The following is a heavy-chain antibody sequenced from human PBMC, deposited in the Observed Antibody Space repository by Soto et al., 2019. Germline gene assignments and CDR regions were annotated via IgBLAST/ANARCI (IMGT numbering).Heavy chain of an antibody. CDR2: INPNSGGT. Sequence: ASVKVSCKASGYTFTGYYMHWVRQAPGQGLEWMGWINPNSGGTNYAQKFQGWVTMTRDTSISTAYMELGRRGSDDTAVYYCARDYKRSWYSSGWLAGYYYGMDVWGQGTTVTVSS. CDR1: GYTFTGYY. V-gene: IGHV1-2*04. D-gene: IGHD6-19*01. J-gene: IGHJ6*02. CDR3: ARDYKRSWYSSGWLAGYYYGMDV.